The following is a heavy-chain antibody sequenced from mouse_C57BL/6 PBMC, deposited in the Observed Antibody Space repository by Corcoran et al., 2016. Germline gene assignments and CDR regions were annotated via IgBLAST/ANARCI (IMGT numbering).Heavy chain of an antibody. Sequence: EVQLQQSGPVLVKPGASVKMSCKASGYTFTDYYMNWVKQSHGKSLEWIGVINPYNGGTSYNQKFKGKATLTVDKSSSTAYMELNSLTSEDSAVYYCAREEVLGSPFAYWGQGTLVTVSA. D-gene: IGHD2-14*01. CDR3: AREEVLGSPFAY. CDR1: GYTFTDYY. V-gene: IGHV1-19*01. J-gene: IGHJ3*01. CDR2: INPYNGGT.